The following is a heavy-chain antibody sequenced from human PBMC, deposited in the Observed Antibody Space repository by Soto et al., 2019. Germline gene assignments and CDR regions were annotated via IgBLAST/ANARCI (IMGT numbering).Heavy chain of an antibody. V-gene: IGHV3-15*07. CDR1: GFTFSNAW. J-gene: IGHJ5*02. Sequence: GGSLRLSCAASGFTFSNAWMNWVRQAPGKGLEWVGRIKSKTDGGTTDYAAPVKGRFTISRDDSKNTLYLQMNSLKTEDTAVYYCTTGQLEGATYYDFWSGYKKDNWFDPWGQGTLVTVYS. CDR2: IKSKTDGGTT. CDR3: TTGQLEGATYYDFWSGYKKDNWFDP. D-gene: IGHD3-3*01.